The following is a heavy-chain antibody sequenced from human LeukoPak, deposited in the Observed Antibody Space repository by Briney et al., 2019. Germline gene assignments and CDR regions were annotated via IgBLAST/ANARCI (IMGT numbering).Heavy chain of an antibody. CDR3: AREGSDISLGV. CDR2: IYYSGST. Sequence: NPSETLSLTCTVSGGSITNYYWSWIRQPPGKGLEWIGYIYYSGSTNYNPSLKSRVTISVDTSKNQFSLRLNSVTAADTAVYYCAREGSDISLGVWGQGTMVTVSS. D-gene: IGHD3-3*02. V-gene: IGHV4-59*01. CDR1: GGSITNYY. J-gene: IGHJ3*01.